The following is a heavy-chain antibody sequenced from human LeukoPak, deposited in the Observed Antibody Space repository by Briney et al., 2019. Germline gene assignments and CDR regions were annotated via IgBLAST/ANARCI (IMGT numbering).Heavy chain of an antibody. CDR3: TWGSYRDQVDY. CDR2: IKSKGSDGTT. D-gene: IGHD3-16*02. V-gene: IGHV3-15*01. CDR1: GFTFTNAW. Sequence: PGGSLRLSCAASGFTFTNAWMSWVRQAPGKGLEWVGRIKSKGSDGTTDYAAPVKRRFTISRDDSKNTLYLQMNSLKIEDTAVYYCTWGSYRDQVDYWGQGTLVTVSS. J-gene: IGHJ4*02.